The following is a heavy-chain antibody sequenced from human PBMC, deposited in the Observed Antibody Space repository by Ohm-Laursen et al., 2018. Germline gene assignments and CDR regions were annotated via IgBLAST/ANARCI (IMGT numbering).Heavy chain of an antibody. J-gene: IGHJ6*02. Sequence: LSLTCAAPGFTFSNYGMHWVRQAPGKGLEWVAVISYDGSNKYYADSVKGRFTISRDNSKNTLSLQMNSLRVEDTAVYYCAKSSGYCSSTSCRGEYYHYYGMDVWGQGTTVTVSS. V-gene: IGHV3-30*18. CDR3: AKSSGYCSSTSCRGEYYHYYGMDV. CDR2: ISYDGSNK. CDR1: GFTFSNYG. D-gene: IGHD2-2*01.